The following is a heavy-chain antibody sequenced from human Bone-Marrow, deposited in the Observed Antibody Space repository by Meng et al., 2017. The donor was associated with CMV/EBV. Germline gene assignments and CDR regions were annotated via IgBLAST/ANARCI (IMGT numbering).Heavy chain of an antibody. Sequence: SVKVSCKASGYTFSSYTISWVRQAPGQGLEWMGRIIPILGIANYAQKFQGRVTITADKSTSTAYMELSSLRSEDTAVYYCARIVVPAARVSYYYYGMDVWGQGTTVTVSS. J-gene: IGHJ6*02. CDR3: ARIVVPAARVSYYYYGMDV. D-gene: IGHD2-2*01. V-gene: IGHV1-69*02. CDR1: GYTFSSYT. CDR2: IIPILGIA.